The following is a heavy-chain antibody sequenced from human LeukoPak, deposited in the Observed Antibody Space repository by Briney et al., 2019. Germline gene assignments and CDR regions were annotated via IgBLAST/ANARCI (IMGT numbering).Heavy chain of an antibody. D-gene: IGHD3-22*01. Sequence: GSLRLSCAVSGFTFSSYGMTWVRQPPGKGLEWIGRISSSGSTNYNPSLKSRVTISVDTSKNQFSLKLSSVTAADTAVYFRARGPYSYDSSGAFDIWGQGTMVTVSS. V-gene: IGHV4-4*08. J-gene: IGHJ3*02. CDR1: GFTFSSYG. CDR3: ARGPYSYDSSGAFDI. CDR2: ISSSGST.